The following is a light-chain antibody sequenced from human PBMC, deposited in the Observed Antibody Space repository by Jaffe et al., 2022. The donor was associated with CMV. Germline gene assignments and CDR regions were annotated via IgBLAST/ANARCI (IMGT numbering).Light chain of an antibody. CDR1: QSVSSY. V-gene: IGKV3-11*01. J-gene: IGKJ3*01. Sequence: EIVLTQSPATLSLSPGERATLSCRASQSVSSYLAWYQQKPGQAPRLLIYDASNRATGIPARFSGSGSGTDFTLTISSLEPEDFAVYYCQQRSFGRTFGPGTKVDIK. CDR2: DAS. CDR3: QQRSFGRT.